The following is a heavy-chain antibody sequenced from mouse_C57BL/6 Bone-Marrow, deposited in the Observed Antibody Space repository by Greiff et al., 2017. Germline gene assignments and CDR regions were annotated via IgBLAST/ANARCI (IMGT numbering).Heavy chain of an antibody. CDR2: IDPENGDT. Sequence: EVQLQQSGAELVRPGASVKLSCTASGFNIKDDYMHWVKQRPEQGLEWIGWIDPENGDTEYASKFQGKATITADTSSNTAYLQLSSLTSEDTAVYYCTTGIYYEYGEGDYWGQGTTLTVSS. V-gene: IGHV14-4*01. J-gene: IGHJ2*01. D-gene: IGHD2-4*01. CDR1: GFNIKDDY. CDR3: TTGIYYEYGEGDY.